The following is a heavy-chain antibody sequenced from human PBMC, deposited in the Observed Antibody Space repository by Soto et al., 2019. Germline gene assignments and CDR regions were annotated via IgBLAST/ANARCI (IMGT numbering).Heavy chain of an antibody. CDR1: GFTFSSYA. J-gene: IGHJ6*02. V-gene: IGHV3-23*01. CDR2: ISGSGGRT. D-gene: IGHD4-17*01. Sequence: EVQLLGSGGGLVQPGGSLRLSCAASGFTFSSYAMSWVRQAPGKGLELVSAISGSGGRTYYADSVKGRFTISRDNSKNTLYLQMNSQSAEDTAVYYCAKDKVGDYGAYVEYGMDVWGQGTTVTVSS. CDR3: AKDKVGDYGAYVEYGMDV.